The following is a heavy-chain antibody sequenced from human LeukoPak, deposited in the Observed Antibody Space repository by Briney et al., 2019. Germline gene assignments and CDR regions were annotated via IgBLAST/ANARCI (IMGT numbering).Heavy chain of an antibody. D-gene: IGHD4-17*01. V-gene: IGHV1-18*01. CDR2: ISAYNGNT. CDR1: GYTCTSYG. CDR3: ANVPVTTFSFDP. J-gene: IGHJ5*02. Sequence: GASVKVSCKASGYTCTSYGISWVRQAPGQGLEWMGWISAYNGNTNYAQKLQGRVTMTTDTSTSTAYMELRSLRSDDTAVYYCANVPVTTFSFDPWGQGTLVTVSS.